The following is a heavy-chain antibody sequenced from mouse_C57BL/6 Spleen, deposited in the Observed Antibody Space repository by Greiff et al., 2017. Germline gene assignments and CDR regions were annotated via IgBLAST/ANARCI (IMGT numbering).Heavy chain of an antibody. CDR1: GFNIKDYY. D-gene: IGHD1-1*02. V-gene: IGHV14-2*01. CDR3: ARGSYDYFDY. CDR2: IDPEDGAT. Sequence: VQLKESGAELVKPGASVKLSCTASGFNIKDYYMHWVKQRTEQGLEWIGRIDPEDGATKYAPKFQGKATITADTSSNTAYLQLSSLPSEDTAVYYCARGSYDYFDYWGQGTTLTVSS. J-gene: IGHJ2*01.